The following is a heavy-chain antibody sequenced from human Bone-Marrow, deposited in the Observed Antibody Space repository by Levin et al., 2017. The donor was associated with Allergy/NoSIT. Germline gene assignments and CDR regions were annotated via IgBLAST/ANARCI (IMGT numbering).Heavy chain of an antibody. CDR1: GFTFSDHY. V-gene: IGHV3-72*01. Sequence: GESLKISCAASGFTFSDHYMDWVRQAPGKGLEWVGRSRDKANSHTPEYAASVKGRFTISRDDSKNSLYVQMNSLKTEDTAVYYCARVRSGNRGGDFDYWGQGALVTVSS. CDR2: SRDKANSHTP. CDR3: ARVRSGNRGGDFDY. J-gene: IGHJ4*02. D-gene: IGHD1-1*01.